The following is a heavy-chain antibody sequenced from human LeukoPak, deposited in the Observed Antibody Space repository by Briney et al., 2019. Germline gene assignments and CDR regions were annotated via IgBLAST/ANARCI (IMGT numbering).Heavy chain of an antibody. CDR3: ARGGVRVMVYRLYYMDV. V-gene: IGHV1-2*02. D-gene: IGHD2-8*01. Sequence: ASVKVSCKASGYTFTSYYMHWVRQAPGQGLEWMGWINPNSGDTKYAQKFQGRVTMTRDTSISTAYMELTRLRSDDTAVYYCARGGVRVMVYRLYYMDVWGKGTMVTVSS. CDR2: INPNSGDT. CDR1: GYTFTSYY. J-gene: IGHJ6*03.